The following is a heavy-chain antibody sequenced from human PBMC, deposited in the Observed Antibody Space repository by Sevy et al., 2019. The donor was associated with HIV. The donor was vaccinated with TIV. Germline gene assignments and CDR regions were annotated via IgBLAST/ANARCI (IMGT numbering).Heavy chain of an antibody. CDR3: ARPNYFDRSGYYQY. J-gene: IGHJ4*02. Sequence: GESLKISCKTSGYTFTNYWIGWVRQMPGKGLEGVGINYPDDSDTRYSPSFQGQVTMSVAKSISTAYLQWSSLKASDTAMYYCARPNYFDRSGYYQYWGQGTLVTVSS. D-gene: IGHD3-22*01. CDR1: GYTFTNYW. CDR2: NYPDDSDT. V-gene: IGHV5-51*01.